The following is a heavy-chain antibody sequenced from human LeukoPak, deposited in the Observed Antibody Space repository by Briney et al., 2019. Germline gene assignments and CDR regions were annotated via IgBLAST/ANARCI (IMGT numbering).Heavy chain of an antibody. J-gene: IGHJ4*02. D-gene: IGHD1-14*01. V-gene: IGHV3-21*01. CDR2: ISSSSYI. Sequence: GGSLRLSCAASGFTFSSYTMNWVRQAPGKGLEWVSSISSSSYIYYADSVKGRFTISRDNAENSLYLQMNSLRAEDTAVYYCAKIAGTTGDDYWGQGTLVTVSS. CDR3: AKIAGTTGDDY. CDR1: GFTFSSYT.